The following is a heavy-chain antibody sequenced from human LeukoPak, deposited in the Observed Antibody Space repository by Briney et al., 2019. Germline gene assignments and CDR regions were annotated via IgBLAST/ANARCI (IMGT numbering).Heavy chain of an antibody. CDR1: GFTFRSYG. Sequence: GRSLRLSCAASGFTFRSYGMHWVRQAPGKGLEWVAVISYDGSNKYYADSVKGRFTISRDNSKNTLYLQMNSLRAEDTAVYYCAKDVPWFDPWGQGTLVTVSS. CDR2: ISYDGSNK. V-gene: IGHV3-30*18. J-gene: IGHJ5*02. D-gene: IGHD2-2*01. CDR3: AKDVPWFDP.